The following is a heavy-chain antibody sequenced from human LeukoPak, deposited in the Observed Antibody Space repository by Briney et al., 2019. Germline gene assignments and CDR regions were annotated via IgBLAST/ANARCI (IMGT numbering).Heavy chain of an antibody. Sequence: GSLRLSCAASGFTFSSYGMHWVRQAPGKGLEWVAFIRYDGSNKYYADSVKGRFTISRDNSKNTLYLQMNSLRAEDTAVYYCAKDADDSSGYYDYWGQGTLVTVSS. CDR3: AKDADDSSGYYDY. CDR2: IRYDGSNK. J-gene: IGHJ4*02. D-gene: IGHD3-22*01. V-gene: IGHV3-30*02. CDR1: GFTFSSYG.